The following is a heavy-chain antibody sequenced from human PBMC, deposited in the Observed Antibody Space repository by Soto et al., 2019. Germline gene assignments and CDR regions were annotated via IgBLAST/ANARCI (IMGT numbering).Heavy chain of an antibody. CDR2: IYYSGST. J-gene: IGHJ6*03. CDR3: ARHTSSYCSSTSCYSFYYYYYYMDV. V-gene: IGHV4-39*01. CDR1: GGSISSSSYY. Sequence: PSETLSLTCTVSGGSISSSSYYWGWIRQPPGKGLEWIGSIYYSGSTYYNPSLKSRVTISVDTSKNQFSLKLSSVTAADTAVYYCARHTSSYCSSTSCYSFYYYYYYMDVWGKGTTVTVSS. D-gene: IGHD2-2*01.